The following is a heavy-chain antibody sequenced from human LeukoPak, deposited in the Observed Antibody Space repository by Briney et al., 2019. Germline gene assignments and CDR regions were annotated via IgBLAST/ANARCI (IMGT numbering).Heavy chain of an antibody. V-gene: IGHV1-18*04. CDR1: GYTFTSYG. CDR3: ARGYDILTGYYKGQGQSYFDY. Sequence: ASVKVSCKASGYTFTSYGISWVRQAPGQGLEWMGWISAYNGNTNYAQKLQGRVTMTTDTSTSTAYMELRSLRSDDTAVYYCARGYDILTGYYKGQGQSYFDYWGQGTLVTVSS. D-gene: IGHD3-9*01. CDR2: ISAYNGNT. J-gene: IGHJ4*02.